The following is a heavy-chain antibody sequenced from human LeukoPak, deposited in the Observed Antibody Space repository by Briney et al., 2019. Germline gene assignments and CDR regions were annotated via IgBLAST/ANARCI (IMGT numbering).Heavy chain of an antibody. CDR2: TYYRSKWYN. V-gene: IGHV6-1*01. D-gene: IGHD3-22*01. CDR3: ASEPVHYYDSSGYFDY. CDR1: GDSVSSNSAA. J-gene: IGHJ4*02. Sequence: SQTLSLTCAISGDSVSSNSAAWNWIRQSPSRGLEWLGRTYYRSKWYNDYAVSVKSRITINPDTSKNQFSLQLNSVTPEDTAVYYCASEPVHYYDSSGYFDYWGQGTLVTVSS.